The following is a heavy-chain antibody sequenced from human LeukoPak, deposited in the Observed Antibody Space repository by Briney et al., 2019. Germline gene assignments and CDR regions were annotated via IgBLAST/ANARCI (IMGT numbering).Heavy chain of an antibody. CDR2: IYTSGST. CDR3: ARDHYDSSGYSFYGMDV. Sequence: SETLSLTCTVSGGSISSYYWSWIRQPAGKGLEWIGRIYTSGSTNYNPSPKSRVTMSVDTSKNQFSLKLSSVTAADTAVYYCARDHYDSSGYSFYGMDVWGQGTTVTVSS. CDR1: GGSISSYY. V-gene: IGHV4-4*07. J-gene: IGHJ6*02. D-gene: IGHD3-22*01.